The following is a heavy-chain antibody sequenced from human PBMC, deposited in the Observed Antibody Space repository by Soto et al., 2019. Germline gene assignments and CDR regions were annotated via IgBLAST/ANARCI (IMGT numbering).Heavy chain of an antibody. D-gene: IGHD1-26*01. J-gene: IGHJ4*02. Sequence: SGGSLRLSCAASGFTFSDYYMSWIRQAPGKGLEWVSYISSSSSYTNYADSVKGRFTISRDNAKNSLYLQMNSLRAEETAAYYCARDRDYSGYVVYWGQGTLVTVSS. V-gene: IGHV3-11*06. CDR1: GFTFSDYY. CDR2: ISSSSSYT. CDR3: ARDRDYSGYVVY.